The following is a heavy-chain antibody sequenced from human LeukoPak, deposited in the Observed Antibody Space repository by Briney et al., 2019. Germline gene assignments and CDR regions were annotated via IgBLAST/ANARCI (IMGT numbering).Heavy chain of an antibody. CDR2: IYYSGST. V-gene: IGHV4-59*12. CDR3: ARDRGKGAAAGNNWFDP. J-gene: IGHJ5*02. CDR1: GGSISSYY. Sequence: SETLSLTCTVSGGSISSYYWSWIRQPPGKGLEWIGYIYYSGSTNYNPSLKSRVTISVDTSKNQFSLKLSSVTAADTAVYYCARDRGKGAAAGNNWFDPWGQGTLVTVSS. D-gene: IGHD6-13*01.